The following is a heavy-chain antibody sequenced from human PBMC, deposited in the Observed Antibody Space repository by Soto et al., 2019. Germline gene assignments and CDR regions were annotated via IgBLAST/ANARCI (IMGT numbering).Heavy chain of an antibody. CDR1: GGSISSSSYY. D-gene: IGHD4-17*01. Sequence: QLQLQESGPGLVKPSETLSLTCTVSGGSISSSSYYWGWIRQPPGKGLEWIGSIYYSGSTYYNPSLMSRVTISVDTSKNQFALKLSSVTAADTAVYYCARSYGDYAYYYYMDFWGKGTTVTVSS. CDR3: ARSYGDYAYYYYMDF. J-gene: IGHJ6*03. CDR2: IYYSGST. V-gene: IGHV4-39*01.